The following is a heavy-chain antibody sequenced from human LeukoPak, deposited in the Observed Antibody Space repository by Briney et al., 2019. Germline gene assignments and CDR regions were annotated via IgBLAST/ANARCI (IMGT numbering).Heavy chain of an antibody. CDR1: GGSISSGGYY. J-gene: IGHJ4*02. CDR2: IYYSGST. CDR3: ARTYYYDSSGYYYIHYFDY. Sequence: SETLSLTCTVSGGSISSGGYYWSWIRQHPGKGLEWIGYIYYSGSTYYNPSLKSRVTISVDTSKNQFSLKLSSVTAADTAVYYCARTYYYDSSGYYYIHYFDYWGQGTLVTVSS. D-gene: IGHD3-22*01. V-gene: IGHV4-31*03.